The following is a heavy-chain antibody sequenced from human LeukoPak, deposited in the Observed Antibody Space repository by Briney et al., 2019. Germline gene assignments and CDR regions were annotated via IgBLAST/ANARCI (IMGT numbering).Heavy chain of an antibody. CDR3: ASSSRYYYGSGSYNRGMDV. CDR1: GFTFSSYW. CDR2: IYSGGST. D-gene: IGHD3-10*01. Sequence: GGSLRLSCAASGFTFSSYWMSWVRQAPGKGLEWVSVIYSGGSTYYADSVKGRFTISRDNSKNTLYLQMNSLRAEDTAVYYCASSSRYYYGSGSYNRGMDVWGQGTTVTVSS. J-gene: IGHJ6*02. V-gene: IGHV3-66*01.